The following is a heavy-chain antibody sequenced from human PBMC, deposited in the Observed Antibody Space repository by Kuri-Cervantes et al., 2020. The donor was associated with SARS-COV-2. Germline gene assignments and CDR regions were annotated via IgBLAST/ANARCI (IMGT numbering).Heavy chain of an antibody. Sequence: GGSLRLSCAASGFTFSSYGMHWVRQAPGKGLEWVAVIWYDGSNKYYADSVKGRFTISRDNSKNTLYLQMNSLRAEDTAGYYCARSNYGDLYYFDYWGQGTLVTVSS. V-gene: IGHV3-33*01. J-gene: IGHJ4*02. CDR2: IWYDGSNK. CDR1: GFTFSSYG. CDR3: ARSNYGDLYYFDY. D-gene: IGHD4-11*01.